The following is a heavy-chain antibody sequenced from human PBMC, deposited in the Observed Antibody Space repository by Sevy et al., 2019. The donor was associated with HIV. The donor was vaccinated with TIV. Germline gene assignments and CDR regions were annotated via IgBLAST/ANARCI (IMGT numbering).Heavy chain of an antibody. CDR1: GFIFGDHV. V-gene: IGHV3-33*01. CDR3: ARGDLTTVFPDDY. Sequence: GRSLRLSCAASGFIFGDHVIHWVRQAPGKGLEWVACIWYDGSKKYYADSVKGRFTISRDNSKNTLYLEMNNLRVEDKGLYYCARGDLTTVFPDDYWGQGTLVTVSS. D-gene: IGHD4-17*01. J-gene: IGHJ4*02. CDR2: IWYDGSKK.